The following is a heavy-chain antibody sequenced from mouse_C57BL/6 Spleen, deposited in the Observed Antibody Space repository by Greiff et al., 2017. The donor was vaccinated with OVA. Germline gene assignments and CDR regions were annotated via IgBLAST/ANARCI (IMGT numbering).Heavy chain of an antibody. J-gene: IGHJ3*01. CDR2: IDPEDGET. V-gene: IGHV14-2*01. CDR3: ASDYDYDRFAY. D-gene: IGHD2-4*01. Sequence: VQLQQSGAELVKPGASVKLSCTASGFNIKDYYMHWVKQRTEQGLEWIGRIDPEDGETKYSPKCQGKATITADTSSNTAYLQLSSLTSEDTAVYYSASDYDYDRFAYGGQGTLVTVSA. CDR1: GFNIKDYY.